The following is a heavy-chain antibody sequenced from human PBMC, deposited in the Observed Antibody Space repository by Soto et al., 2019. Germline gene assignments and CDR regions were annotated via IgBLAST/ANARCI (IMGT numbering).Heavy chain of an antibody. CDR3: ASTSWFDHSVCAQ. CDR1: GGSISSDNYD. Sequence: SETLSLTCTVSGGSISSDNYDWSWIRQPPGKGLEWIGYIYYSGSTYYNPSLKSRAVIAIDTSKNQFSLKLNSVTAADTAVYYCASTSWFDHSVCAQWGQGTMVTVSS. J-gene: IGHJ4*02. CDR2: IYYSGST. D-gene: IGHD1-26*01. V-gene: IGHV4-30-4*01.